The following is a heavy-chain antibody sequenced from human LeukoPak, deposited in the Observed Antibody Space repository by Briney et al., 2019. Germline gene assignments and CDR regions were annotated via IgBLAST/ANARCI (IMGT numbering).Heavy chain of an antibody. CDR1: GYSFISYW. D-gene: IGHD3-10*01. CDR3: ARTYGSGRENWFDP. CDR2: IYPGDSDT. V-gene: IGHV5-51*01. Sequence: GESLKISCKGSGYSFISYWSAWVRQMPRKGLEWMGIIYPGDSDTRYSPSFQGQVTISADKSISTAYLQWSSLKASDTAMYYCARTYGSGRENWFDPWGQGTLVTVSS. J-gene: IGHJ5*02.